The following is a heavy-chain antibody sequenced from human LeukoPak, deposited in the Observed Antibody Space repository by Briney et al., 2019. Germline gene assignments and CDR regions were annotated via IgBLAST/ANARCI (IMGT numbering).Heavy chain of an antibody. CDR2: ISGSNSPI. D-gene: IGHD2-21*01. V-gene: IGHV3-48*01. CDR1: GFTFSSYA. CDR3: ARVRDAYNYFHY. Sequence: GGSLRLSCAASGFTFSSYAMNWVRQAPGKGLEWVSYISGSNSPIYYADSVKGRFTISRDNAKNSLYLQTDSLRAEDTAIYYCARVRDAYNYFHYWGQGTLVTVSS. J-gene: IGHJ4*02.